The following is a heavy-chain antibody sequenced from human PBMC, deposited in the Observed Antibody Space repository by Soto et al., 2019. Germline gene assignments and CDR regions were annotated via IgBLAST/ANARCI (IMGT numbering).Heavy chain of an antibody. CDR2: EYSGST. J-gene: IGHJ4*02. D-gene: IGHD3-16*01. Sequence: QVQLQESGPGLVEPSETLSLTCTVSGASISRDHWNWIRQPPGKGLESIGEYSGSTNYNPSLQSRGPISVATSKNQFSLKLSSVPAADTAVYLRATYHRAGGGRGYWGQGTLVTVSS. V-gene: IGHV4-59*12. CDR3: ATYHRAGGGRGY. CDR1: GASISRDH.